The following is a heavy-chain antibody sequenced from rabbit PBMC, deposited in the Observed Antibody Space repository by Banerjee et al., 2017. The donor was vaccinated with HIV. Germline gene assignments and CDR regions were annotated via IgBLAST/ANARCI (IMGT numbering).Heavy chain of an antibody. Sequence: ASWAKGRFIMSRTSSTKVTLRMTSLTAADTATYFCARTGSSWSLNLWGPGTLVTVS. J-gene: IGHJ4*01. D-gene: IGHD8-1*01. CDR3: ARTGSSWSLNL. V-gene: IGHV1S40*01.